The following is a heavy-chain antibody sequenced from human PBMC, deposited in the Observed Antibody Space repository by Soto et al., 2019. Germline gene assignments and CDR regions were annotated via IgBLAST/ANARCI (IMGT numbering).Heavy chain of an antibody. CDR1: GFTFSSYA. Sequence: EVQLLESGGGLVQPGGSLRLSCAASGFTFSSYAMWWVRQAPGKGLECVSALSGGGETTYYADSVKGRFTISRDNSKNPLYPQMNRLRAEDTAVYYCAFHSGSGSYYFEYWGQGTLVTVTS. V-gene: IGHV3-23*01. D-gene: IGHD3-10*01. J-gene: IGHJ4*02. CDR2: LSGGGETT. CDR3: AFHSGSGSYYFEY.